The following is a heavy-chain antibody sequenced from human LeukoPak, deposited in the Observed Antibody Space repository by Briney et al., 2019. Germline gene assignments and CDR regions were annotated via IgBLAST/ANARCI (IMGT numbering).Heavy chain of an antibody. D-gene: IGHD3-10*02. CDR3: AKASRYLGSGSYYRDAFDI. CDR1: GFTFSSYG. V-gene: IGHV3-30*18. CDR2: ISFDGSNK. Sequence: GRSLRLSCAASGFTFSSYGMHWVRQAPGKGLEWVAGISFDGSNKYYADSVKGRFTVSRDNSKNTLYLQMNSLRAEDTAVYYCAKASRYLGSGSYYRDAFDIWGQGTMVTVSS. J-gene: IGHJ3*02.